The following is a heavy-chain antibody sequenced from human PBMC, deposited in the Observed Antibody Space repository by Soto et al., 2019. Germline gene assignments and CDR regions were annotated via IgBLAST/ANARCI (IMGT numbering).Heavy chain of an antibody. Sequence: PGGSLRLSCAASGFTFSSYGMHWVRQAPGKGLEWVAVISYDGSNKYYADSVKGRFTISRDNSKNTLYLQMNSLRAEDTAVYYCANVEEWLRFSYYYYMDVWGKGTTVTVSS. V-gene: IGHV3-30*18. J-gene: IGHJ6*03. CDR2: ISYDGSNK. CDR1: GFTFSSYG. CDR3: ANVEEWLRFSYYYYMDV. D-gene: IGHD5-12*01.